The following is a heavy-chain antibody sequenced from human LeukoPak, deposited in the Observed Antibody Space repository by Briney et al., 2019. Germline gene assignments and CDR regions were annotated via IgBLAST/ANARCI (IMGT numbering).Heavy chain of an antibody. CDR2: ISSSGSTI. CDR3: AIGPMATTYFDY. CDR1: GFTFSSYE. V-gene: IGHV3-48*03. Sequence: PGGSLRLSCAASGFTFSSYEMNWVRQAPGKGLEWVSYISSSGSTIYYAGSVKGRFTISRDNAKNSLYLQMNSLRAEDTAVYYCAIGPMATTYFDYWGQGTLVTVSS. D-gene: IGHD3-10*01. J-gene: IGHJ4*02.